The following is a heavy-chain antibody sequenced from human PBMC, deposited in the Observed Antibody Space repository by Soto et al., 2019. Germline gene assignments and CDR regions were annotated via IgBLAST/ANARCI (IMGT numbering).Heavy chain of an antibody. V-gene: IGHV4-34*01. D-gene: IGHD3-10*01. CDR3: ARVVLHYYGSGSYGDY. J-gene: IGHJ4*02. CDR1: GGSFSGYY. Sequence: QVQLQQWGAGLLKPSETLSLTCAVYGGSFSGYYWSWIRQPPGKVLEWIGEINHSGSTNYNPSLKSRVTISVDTSKNQFSLTLSSVTAADTAVYYCARVVLHYYGSGSYGDYWGQGTLVTVSS. CDR2: INHSGST.